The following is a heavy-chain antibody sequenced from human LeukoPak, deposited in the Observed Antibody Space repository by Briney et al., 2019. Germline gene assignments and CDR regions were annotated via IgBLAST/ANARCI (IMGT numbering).Heavy chain of an antibody. CDR2: INHSGST. CDR1: GGSFSGYY. J-gene: IGHJ4*01. D-gene: IGHD1-14*01. CDR3: ARQAANRRYFDY. Sequence: SETLSLTCAVYGGSFSGYYWSWIRQPPGKGLEWIGEINHSGSTNYNPSLKSRVTISVDTSKNQFSLKLRSVTAADTAIYYCARQAANRRYFDYWGHGTLVTVSS. V-gene: IGHV4-34*01.